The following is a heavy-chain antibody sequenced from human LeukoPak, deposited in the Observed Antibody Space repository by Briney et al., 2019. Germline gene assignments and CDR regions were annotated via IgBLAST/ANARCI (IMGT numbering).Heavy chain of an antibody. CDR1: GFTFSSYA. V-gene: IGHV3-23*01. J-gene: IGHJ4*02. D-gene: IGHD4-17*01. Sequence: GGSLRLSCAESGFTFSSYAMNWVRQAPGKGLGWVSVLSGSAGSTYYADSVRGRFTISRDNSKNTLYLHMSRLRAEDTAIYYCAKARYGDGRGFDYWGQGTLVTVSS. CDR3: AKARYGDGRGFDY. CDR2: LSGSAGST.